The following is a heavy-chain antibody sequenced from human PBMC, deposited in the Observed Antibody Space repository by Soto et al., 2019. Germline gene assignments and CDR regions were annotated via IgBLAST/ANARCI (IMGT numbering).Heavy chain of an antibody. CDR3: ARLDFWSGRGGGMDV. D-gene: IGHD3-3*01. Sequence: QVQLVESGGGVVQPGRSLRLSCAASGFTFSTYAIHWVRQAPGKGLEWVALVWYDGSKKYYVDSVKRRFTISRDNSKNTVYLQMNSLSAEDTAVYYCARLDFWSGRGGGMDVWGQGTTVTVSS. CDR2: VWYDGSKK. J-gene: IGHJ6*02. V-gene: IGHV3-33*01. CDR1: GFTFSTYA.